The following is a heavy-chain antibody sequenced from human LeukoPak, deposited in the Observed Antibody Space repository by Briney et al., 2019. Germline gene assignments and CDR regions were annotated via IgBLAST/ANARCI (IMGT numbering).Heavy chain of an antibody. CDR3: ARRVVTIGDDAFDI. D-gene: IGHD3-22*01. CDR2: VYHSGST. Sequence: SETLSLTCAVSGYSISSGYYWGWIRQPPGKGLEWIGSVYHSGSTYYNPSLKSRVTISVHTSKNQFSLKLTSVTAADTAVYFCARRVVTIGDDAFDIWGQGTMVTVSS. CDR1: GYSISSGYY. V-gene: IGHV4-38-2*01. J-gene: IGHJ3*02.